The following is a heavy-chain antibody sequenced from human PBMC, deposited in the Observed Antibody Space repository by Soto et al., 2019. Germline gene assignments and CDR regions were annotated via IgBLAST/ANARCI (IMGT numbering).Heavy chain of an antibody. J-gene: IGHJ1*01. Sequence: GGSLRLSCAASGFTFIDHAMSLISQAPGKGLEWVATISGDGGSTYYADSVKGRFTISRDNSKNTLYLQMNSLRAEDTAVYYCARDLGYGGLNGYFQHWGQGTLVTVSS. CDR1: GFTFIDHA. D-gene: IGHD4-17*01. CDR3: ARDLGYGGLNGYFQH. V-gene: IGHV3-23*01. CDR2: ISGDGGST.